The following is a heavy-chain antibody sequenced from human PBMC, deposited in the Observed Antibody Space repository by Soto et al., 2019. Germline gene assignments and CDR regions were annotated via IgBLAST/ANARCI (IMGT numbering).Heavy chain of an antibody. CDR1: GFTFSSYC. D-gene: IGHD4-17*01. Sequence: PRGSLRLSCTTSGFTFSSYCMHWFRQAPGRGLEWLALISNDGNNKYYADSVKGRFTVSRDNFKNTLYLQMDSLRAEDSAVYHCPKPAGLASWGQGTLVTVSS. CDR2: ISNDGNNK. J-gene: IGHJ5*02. V-gene: IGHV3-30*18. CDR3: PKPAGLAS.